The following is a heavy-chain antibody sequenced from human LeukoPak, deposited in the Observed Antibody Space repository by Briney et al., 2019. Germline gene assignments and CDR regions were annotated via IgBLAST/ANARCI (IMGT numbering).Heavy chain of an antibody. D-gene: IGHD2-21*01. J-gene: IGHJ4*02. CDR1: GFSFGDYA. V-gene: IGHV3-49*04. Sequence: GGSLRLSCTGSGFSFGDYAMSWVRQAPGKGLEWVGFIRSKTYSGTTEYAASVKGRFTLSRDDSKGIVYLQMNSLKSEDTAVYYCTRNVVSPIWGQGTLVTVSS. CDR2: IRSKTYSGTT. CDR3: TRNVVSPI.